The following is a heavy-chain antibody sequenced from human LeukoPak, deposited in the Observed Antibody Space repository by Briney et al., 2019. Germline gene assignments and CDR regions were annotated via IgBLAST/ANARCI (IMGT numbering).Heavy chain of an antibody. V-gene: IGHV3-23*01. CDR1: GFTFSSYA. J-gene: IGHJ4*02. CDR3: GKTTTGYSSGRNPAWPIDY. Sequence: GSLRLSCTASGFTFSSYAMYWVRQSPGKGLEWVSGIFGSGGSAHYADSVKGRFTISRDNPQNTVYLQMNSLRAEDTAVYYCGKTTTGYSSGRNPAWPIDYWGQGTLVSVSS. D-gene: IGHD2-15*01. CDR2: IFGSGGSA.